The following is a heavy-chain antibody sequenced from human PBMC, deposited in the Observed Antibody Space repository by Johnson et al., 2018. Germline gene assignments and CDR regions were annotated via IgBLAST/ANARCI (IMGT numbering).Heavy chain of an antibody. V-gene: IGHV3-33*01. J-gene: IGHJ6*04. CDR2: IWYDGSNK. Sequence: QVQLVESGGGVVQPGRSLRLSCAASGFTFSSYGMHWVRQAPGKGLEWVAVIWYDGSNKYYADSVKGRFTISRDNSKNTLYLQMNSLRAEDTAVYYCARAEGSPHYGMDVWGKGTTVTVSS. D-gene: IGHD2-15*01. CDR3: ARAEGSPHYGMDV. CDR1: GFTFSSYG.